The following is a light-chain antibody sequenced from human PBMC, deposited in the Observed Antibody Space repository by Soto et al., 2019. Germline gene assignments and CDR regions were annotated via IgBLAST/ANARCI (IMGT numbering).Light chain of an antibody. V-gene: IGKV2-30*01. CDR1: RSLVYSDGNAY. J-gene: IGKJ1*01. CDR2: TAS. Sequence: DVVMTQSPLSLPVTLGQPASISCRSSRSLVYSDGNAYLNWFQQRPGQSPRRLIYTASNRDSGVPDRFSGSGSGTDFTLQISRGQAEDVGVYYCMQATHGPPTFGRGTRVEIK. CDR3: MQATHGPPT.